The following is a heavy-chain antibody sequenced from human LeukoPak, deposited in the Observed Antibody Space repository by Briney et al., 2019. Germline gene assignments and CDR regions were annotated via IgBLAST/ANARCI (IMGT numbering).Heavy chain of an antibody. Sequence: ASVKVSRKASGYTFTSYYMHWVRQAPGQGLEWMGIINPSGGSTSYAQKFQGRVTMTRDTSTSTVYMELSSLRSEDTAVYYCAREVVPAAMPFRYYYYYMDVWGKGTTVTVSS. CDR3: AREVVPAAMPFRYYYYYMDV. J-gene: IGHJ6*03. CDR2: INPSGGST. D-gene: IGHD2-2*01. CDR1: GYTFTSYY. V-gene: IGHV1-46*01.